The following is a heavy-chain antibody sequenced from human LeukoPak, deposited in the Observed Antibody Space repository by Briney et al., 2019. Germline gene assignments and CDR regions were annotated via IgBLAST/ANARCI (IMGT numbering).Heavy chain of an antibody. CDR1: GFTFTSSA. J-gene: IGHJ4*02. V-gene: IGHV1-58*02. D-gene: IGHD6-13*01. CDR3: AAADSSWYGGDD. Sequence: SVKVSCKASGFTFTSSAMQWVRQARGQRLEWIGWIVVGSGNTNYAQKFQERVTITRDMSTSTAYMELSSLRSEDTAVYYCAAADSSWYGGDDWGQGTLVTVSS. CDR2: IVVGSGNT.